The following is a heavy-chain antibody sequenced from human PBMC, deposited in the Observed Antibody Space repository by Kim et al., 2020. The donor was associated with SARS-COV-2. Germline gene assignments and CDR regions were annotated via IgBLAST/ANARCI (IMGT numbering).Heavy chain of an antibody. CDR1: GGTFSSYA. Sequence: SVKVSCKASGGTFSSYAISWVRQAPGQGLEWMGRIIPILGIANYAQKFQGRVTITADKSTSTAYMELSSLRSEDTAVYYCARDCSSTSCKTPYWYFDLWGRGTLVTVSS. J-gene: IGHJ2*01. CDR3: ARDCSSTSCKTPYWYFDL. D-gene: IGHD2-2*01. V-gene: IGHV1-69*04. CDR2: IIPILGIA.